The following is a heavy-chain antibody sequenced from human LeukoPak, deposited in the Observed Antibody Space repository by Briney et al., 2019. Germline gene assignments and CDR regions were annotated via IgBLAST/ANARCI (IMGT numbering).Heavy chain of an antibody. CDR2: FIPIFGTA. J-gene: IGHJ6*02. CDR3: ARGGGSSHFYYGMDV. Sequence: ASVKVSCKASVGTFISYAICWVRQTPGQGLDWIGGFIPIFGTANYVQKFQGRVTITADESTSTAYMELSSLRSDDTAVYYCARGGGSSHFYYGMDVWGQGTTVTVSS. CDR1: VGTFISYA. D-gene: IGHD4-23*01. V-gene: IGHV1-69*13.